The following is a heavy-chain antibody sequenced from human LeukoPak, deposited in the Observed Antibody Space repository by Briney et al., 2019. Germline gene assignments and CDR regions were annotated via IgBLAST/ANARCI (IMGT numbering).Heavy chain of an antibody. CDR1: GFTFSSYW. J-gene: IGHJ4*02. Sequence: PGGSLRLSCAASGFTFSSYWMHWVRQAPGKGLVWVSRINSDGSSTSYADSVKGRFTISRDNAKNTLYLQMNSLRAEDTAVYYCARATPNMVRGVINYWGQGTLVTVSS. CDR3: ARATPNMVRGVINY. D-gene: IGHD3-10*01. V-gene: IGHV3-74*01. CDR2: INSDGSST.